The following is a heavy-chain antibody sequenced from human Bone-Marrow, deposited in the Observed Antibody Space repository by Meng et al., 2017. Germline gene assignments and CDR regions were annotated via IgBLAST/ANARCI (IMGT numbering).Heavy chain of an antibody. CDR1: GFTFSSYG. CDR2: IWYDGSNK. J-gene: IGHJ3*02. D-gene: IGHD4-17*01. CDR3: ARVRTTVTPLDAFDI. V-gene: IGHV3-33*01. Sequence: GESLKISCAASGFTFSSYGMHWVRQAPGKGLEWVAVIWYDGSNKYYADSVKGRFTISRDNSKNTLYLQMNSLRAEDTAVYYCARVRTTVTPLDAFDIWGQGTMVTVSS.